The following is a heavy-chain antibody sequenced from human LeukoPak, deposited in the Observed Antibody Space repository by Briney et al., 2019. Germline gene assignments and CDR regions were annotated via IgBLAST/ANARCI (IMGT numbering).Heavy chain of an antibody. Sequence: SETLSLTCTASGGSISSSSYNWGWIRQTPEKGLEWIGTIYYNGNTYYNASLKSRVSISGDTSNNLFSLRLTPVTATDTAVYYCTRRGDGGRAFDYWGQGILVTVSS. V-gene: IGHV4-39*01. CDR2: IYYNGNT. CDR3: TRRGDGGRAFDY. CDR1: GGSISSSSYN. J-gene: IGHJ4*02. D-gene: IGHD4-23*01.